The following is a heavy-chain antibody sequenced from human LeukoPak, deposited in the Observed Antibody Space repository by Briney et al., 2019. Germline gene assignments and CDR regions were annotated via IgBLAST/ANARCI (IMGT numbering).Heavy chain of an antibody. V-gene: IGHV4-61*01. D-gene: IGHD6-13*01. CDR3: ARHSSPVDWFDP. CDR1: GGSVSSGSYY. CDR2: IYYSGNT. J-gene: IGHJ5*02. Sequence: SETLSLTCTVSGGSVSSGSYYWSWIRQPPGKGLEWIGYIYYSGNTKYNPSLTSRVTISVDTSKNQFSLKLSSLTAADTAVYYCARHSSPVDWFDPWGQGALVTVSS.